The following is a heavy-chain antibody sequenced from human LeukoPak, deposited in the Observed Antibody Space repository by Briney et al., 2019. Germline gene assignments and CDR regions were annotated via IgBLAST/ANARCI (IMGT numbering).Heavy chain of an antibody. J-gene: IGHJ4*02. Sequence: GGSLRLSCAASGFTFSSYAMSWVRQAPGKGLEWVSTISGSGGSTYSADYVKGRFTISRDNSKNTLSLQMNSLRAEDTAVYYCAKDVYSSSPYYFDYWGQGTLVTVSS. CDR3: AKDVYSSSPYYFDY. CDR1: GFTFSSYA. CDR2: ISGSGGST. V-gene: IGHV3-23*01. D-gene: IGHD6-13*01.